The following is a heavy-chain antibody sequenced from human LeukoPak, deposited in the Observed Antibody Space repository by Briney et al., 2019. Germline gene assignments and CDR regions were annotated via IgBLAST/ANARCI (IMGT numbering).Heavy chain of an antibody. Sequence: GGSLRLSCAASGFTFSGYPIHWVRQAPGKGLEWVAVISYDGSNKYYPESVKGRFTISRDNSKNTLYLQMNSLRVEDTAVYFCVRDRNYFEALQRSYWGQGTLVTVSS. CDR1: GFTFSGYP. J-gene: IGHJ4*02. CDR3: VRDRNYFEALQRSY. D-gene: IGHD1-7*01. CDR2: ISYDGSNK. V-gene: IGHV3-30-3*01.